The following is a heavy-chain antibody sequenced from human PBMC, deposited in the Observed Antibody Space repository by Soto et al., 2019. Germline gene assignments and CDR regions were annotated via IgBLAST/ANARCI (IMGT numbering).Heavy chain of an antibody. CDR3: ASGSHVPHY. CDR1: GGSISSGGYS. D-gene: IGHD6-6*01. V-gene: IGHV4-30-2*01. CDR2: ISRSGST. J-gene: IGHJ4*02. Sequence: QLQLQESGSGLVKPSQTLSLTCAVSGGSISSGGYSWSWIRQPPGKGLEWIGYISRSGSTYYNPSRKSRVTISVDRSKNQFSLKLSSVTAADTAMYYCASGSHVPHYWGQGTLVTVSS.